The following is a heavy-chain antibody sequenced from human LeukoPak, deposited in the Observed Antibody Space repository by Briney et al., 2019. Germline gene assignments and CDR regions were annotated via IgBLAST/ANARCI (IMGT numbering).Heavy chain of an antibody. D-gene: IGHD5-12*01. Sequence: ASVKVSCKPSGGSFRSYAINWVRQASGQGHGWMGGIIPIFDTANYAQKFQGRVTITADKSTGTAYMELSSLTSEDTAVYYCARDGRGYSAYDFRYFDYWGQGTLVTVSS. CDR3: ARDGRGYSAYDFRYFDY. CDR1: GGSFRSYA. J-gene: IGHJ4*02. V-gene: IGHV1-69*06. CDR2: IIPIFDTA.